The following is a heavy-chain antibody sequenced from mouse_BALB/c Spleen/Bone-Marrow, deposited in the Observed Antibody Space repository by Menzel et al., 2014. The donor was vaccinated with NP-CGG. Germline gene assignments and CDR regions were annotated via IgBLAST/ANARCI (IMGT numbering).Heavy chain of an antibody. CDR1: GFTFSSYG. CDR3: ARGNYGNYVDYFDY. Sequence: DVKLVESGGGLVQLGGSLKLSCAASGFTFSSYGMSWVRQTPDKRLELVASINSNGGSTYYPDSVKGRFTISRDNAKNTLSLQMSSLKSEDTAMYYCARGNYGNYVDYFDYWGQGTTLTVSS. CDR2: INSNGGST. D-gene: IGHD2-1*01. V-gene: IGHV5-6-3*01. J-gene: IGHJ2*01.